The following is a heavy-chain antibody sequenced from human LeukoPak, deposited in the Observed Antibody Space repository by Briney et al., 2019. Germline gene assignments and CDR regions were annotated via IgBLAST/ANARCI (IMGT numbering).Heavy chain of an antibody. CDR3: ARESSGSYYFDY. J-gene: IGHJ4*02. V-gene: IGHV1-46*01. Sequence: ASVKVSCKASVYTFTGYYIHWVRQAPGQGLEWMGIINPSGGSASYAQKFQGRVTMTRDTSTSTVYMELSSLRSEDTAVYYCARESSGSYYFDYWGQGTLVTVSS. CDR1: VYTFTGYY. D-gene: IGHD3-10*01. CDR2: INPSGGSA.